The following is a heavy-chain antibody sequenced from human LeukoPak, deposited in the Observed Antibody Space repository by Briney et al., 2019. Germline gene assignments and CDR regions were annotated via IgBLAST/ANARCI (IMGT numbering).Heavy chain of an antibody. CDR3: ARVPPIFGVVIPDY. J-gene: IGHJ4*02. CDR2: IYYSGST. V-gene: IGHV4-59*01. CDR1: GGSISSYY. Sequence: SETLSLTCTVSGGSISSYYWSWIRQPPGKGLEWIGYIYYSGSTNYNPSLKSRVTISVDTSKNQFSLKLSSVTAADTAVYYCARVPPIFGVVIPDYWGQGTLVTVSS. D-gene: IGHD3-3*01.